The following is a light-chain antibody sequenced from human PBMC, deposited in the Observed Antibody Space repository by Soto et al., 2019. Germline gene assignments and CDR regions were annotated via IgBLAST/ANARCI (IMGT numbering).Light chain of an antibody. CDR3: QQYDISPRT. J-gene: IGKJ1*01. CDR2: GSS. V-gene: IGKV3-20*01. CDR1: QSLNSFY. Sequence: EIVLTQSPGTLSLSPGERATLSCRASQSLNSFYLAWYQQKPGQAPRLLIYGSSNRATGIPDRFSGSGSGTYFTLTISSLDPADFAVYYCQQYDISPRTFGQGTKVEVK.